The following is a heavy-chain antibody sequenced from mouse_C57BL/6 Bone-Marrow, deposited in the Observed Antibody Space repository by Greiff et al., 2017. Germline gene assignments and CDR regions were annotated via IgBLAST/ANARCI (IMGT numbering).Heavy chain of an antibody. CDR2: IYPGDGDT. D-gene: IGHD1-1*01. Sequence: QVQLQQSGPELVKPGASVKISCKASGYAFSSSWMNWVKQRPGKGLEWIGRIYPGDGDTNYNGKFKGKATLTADKSSSTAYMQLSSLTSEDSAVYFCASKDNYGPQFAYWGQGTLVTVSA. CDR1: GYAFSSSW. J-gene: IGHJ3*01. CDR3: ASKDNYGPQFAY. V-gene: IGHV1-82*01.